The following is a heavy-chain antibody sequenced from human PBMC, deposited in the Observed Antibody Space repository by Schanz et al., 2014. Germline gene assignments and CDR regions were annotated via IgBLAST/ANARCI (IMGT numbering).Heavy chain of an antibody. CDR1: GYTFSSYG. Sequence: QVHLVQSGAEVRKPGASVKVSCKASGYTFSSYGLSWVRQAPGQGLEWLGWITVYNGNTNYAQKLQGRVTMTTDTSTSTAYMELRSLRSDDTAVYYCATIGVNDYWRFGLDLWGQGTTVTVSS. V-gene: IGHV1-18*04. D-gene: IGHD3-16*01. J-gene: IGHJ6*02. CDR2: ITVYNGNT. CDR3: ATIGVNDYWRFGLDL.